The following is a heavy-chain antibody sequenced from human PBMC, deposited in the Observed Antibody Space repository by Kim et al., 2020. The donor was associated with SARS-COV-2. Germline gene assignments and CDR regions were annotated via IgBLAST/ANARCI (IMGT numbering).Heavy chain of an antibody. Sequence: SETLSLTCAVYGGSFSGYYWSWIRQPPGKGLEWIGEINHSGSTNYNPSLKSRVTISVDTSKNQFSLKLSSVTAADTAVYYCARGLRDFGNNWFDPWGQGTLVTVSS. D-gene: IGHD3-10*01. CDR3: ARGLRDFGNNWFDP. J-gene: IGHJ5*02. CDR2: INHSGST. V-gene: IGHV4-34*01. CDR1: GGSFSGYY.